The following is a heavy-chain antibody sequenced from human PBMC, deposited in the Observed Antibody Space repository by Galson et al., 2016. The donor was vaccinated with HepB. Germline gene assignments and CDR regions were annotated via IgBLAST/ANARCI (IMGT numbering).Heavy chain of an antibody. J-gene: IGHJ4*02. CDR2: INQDGSEK. Sequence: SLRLSCAASGFSFSSDWMIWVRQAPGAGLEWVANINQDGSEKYYVDSVKGRFTISRDNAKNSLYLQMNSLRVEDTAVYYCAESRGWGQGTLVTVSS. CDR3: AESRG. V-gene: IGHV3-7*01. D-gene: IGHD3-10*01. CDR1: GFSFSSDW.